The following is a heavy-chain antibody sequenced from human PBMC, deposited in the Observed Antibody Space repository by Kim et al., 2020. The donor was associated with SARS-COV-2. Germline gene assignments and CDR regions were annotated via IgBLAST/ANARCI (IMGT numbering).Heavy chain of an antibody. V-gene: IGHV4-4*07. Sequence: YTSRRTNYNPSLRRRVTMSVDMSKNQFSLKLSSVTAADTAVYYCASALGHWGQGTLVTVSS. CDR3: ASALGH. D-gene: IGHD3-16*02. CDR2: YTSRRT. J-gene: IGHJ4*02.